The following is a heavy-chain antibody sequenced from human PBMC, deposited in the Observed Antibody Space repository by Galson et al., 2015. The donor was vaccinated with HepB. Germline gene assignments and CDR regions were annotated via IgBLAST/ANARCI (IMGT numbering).Heavy chain of an antibody. CDR2: ISSSSSSI. V-gene: IGHV3-48*04. CDR3: ARGDVAWLRPRAAFDI. J-gene: IGHJ3*02. Sequence: SLRLSCAASGFTFSSYGMTWVRQPPGKGLEWVSYISSSSSSIYYADSVKGRFTISRDNAKNSLYLQMNSLRAEDTAVYYCARGDVAWLRPRAAFDIWGQGTMVTVSS. CDR1: GFTFSSYG. D-gene: IGHD5-12*01.